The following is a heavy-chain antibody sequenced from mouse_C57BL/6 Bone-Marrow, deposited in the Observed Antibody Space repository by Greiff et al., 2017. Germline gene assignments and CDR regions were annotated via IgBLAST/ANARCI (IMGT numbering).Heavy chain of an antibody. D-gene: IGHD2-2*01. V-gene: IGHV5-4*01. CDR2: ISDGGSYT. CDR3: ARDQAMVTTGGPWFAY. Sequence: EVKLVESGGGLVKPGGSLKLSCAASGFTFSSYAMSWVRQTPEKRLEWVATISDGGSYTYYPDNVKGRFTISRDNAKNNLYLQLSHLKSEDTAMYYCARDQAMVTTGGPWFAYWGQGTLVTVSA. J-gene: IGHJ3*01. CDR1: GFTFSSYA.